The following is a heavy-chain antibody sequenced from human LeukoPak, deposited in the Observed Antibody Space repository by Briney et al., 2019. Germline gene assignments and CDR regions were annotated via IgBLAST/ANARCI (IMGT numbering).Heavy chain of an antibody. Sequence: GASVKVSCKASGYTFTSYGISWVRQAPGQGLEWMGWISAYNGNTNYAQKLQGRVTMTTDTSTSTAYMELRSLRSDDTAVYYCARDRDGLNGDYDGFDYWGQGTLVTVSS. V-gene: IGHV1-18*01. D-gene: IGHD4-17*01. CDR1: GYTFTSYG. CDR3: ARDRDGLNGDYDGFDY. J-gene: IGHJ4*02. CDR2: ISAYNGNT.